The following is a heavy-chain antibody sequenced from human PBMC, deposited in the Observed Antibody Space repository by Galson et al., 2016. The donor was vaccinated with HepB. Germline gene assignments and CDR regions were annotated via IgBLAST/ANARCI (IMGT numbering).Heavy chain of an antibody. Sequence: TLSLTCTVSGGSSTSGNFYWSWIRQPPGKGLEWIGYIYSSGNTFYNPSLTGRSAISIDTSKTQFSLKLSSVIAADTAIYYCARGPPQGCGGGTCLLGAFDLWGRGELVTVSS. V-gene: IGHV4-30-4*01. CDR3: ARGPPQGCGGGTCLLGAFDL. D-gene: IGHD2-15*01. J-gene: IGHJ3*01. CDR2: IYSSGNT. CDR1: GGSSTSGNFY.